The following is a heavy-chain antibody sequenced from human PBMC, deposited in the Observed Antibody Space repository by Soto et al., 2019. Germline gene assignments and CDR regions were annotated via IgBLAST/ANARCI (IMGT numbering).Heavy chain of an antibody. V-gene: IGHV1-18*01. Sequence: GASVKGSCKASGYTCTSYGISWVRQAPGQGLEWMGWISAYNGNTNCAQKLQGRVTMTTDTSTSTAYMELRSLRSDDTAVYYCARGSERNREYRGPNPNDAFDIWGQGTMVTVSS. D-gene: IGHD5-12*01. J-gene: IGHJ3*02. CDR3: ARGSERNREYRGPNPNDAFDI. CDR2: ISAYNGNT. CDR1: GYTCTSYG.